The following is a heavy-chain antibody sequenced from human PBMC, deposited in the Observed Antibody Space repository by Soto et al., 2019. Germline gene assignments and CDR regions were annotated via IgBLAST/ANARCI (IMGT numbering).Heavy chain of an antibody. CDR1: GGTFSTYT. V-gene: IGHV1-69*02. D-gene: IGHD2-15*01. Sequence: QVQLVQSGAEVKKPGSSVKVSCKASGGTFSTYTISWVRQAPGQGLEWMGRIAPIINIPDYSQKFQGRVTITADKSTTTAYMDLSSLRSEDTAVYYCARAMCFGGSCYLEVWGKGTLVTVSS. J-gene: IGHJ4*02. CDR3: ARAMCFGGSCYLEV. CDR2: IAPIINIP.